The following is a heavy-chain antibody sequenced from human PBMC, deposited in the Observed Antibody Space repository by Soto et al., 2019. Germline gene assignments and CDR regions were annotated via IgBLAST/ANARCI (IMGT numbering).Heavy chain of an antibody. Sequence: PSETLSLTCTVSGGSISSGGYYWSWIRQHPGKGLEWIGYIYYSGSTYYNPSLKSRVTISVDTSKNQFSLKLSSVTAADTAVYYWARKRYRAWLAPWGRGTLATVSS. J-gene: IGHJ5*02. V-gene: IGHV4-31*03. CDR2: IYYSGST. CDR1: GGSISSGGYY. CDR3: ARKRYRAWLAP. D-gene: IGHD1-26*01.